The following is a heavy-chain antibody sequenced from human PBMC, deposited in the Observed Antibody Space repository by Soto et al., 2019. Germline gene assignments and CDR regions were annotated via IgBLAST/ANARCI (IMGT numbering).Heavy chain of an antibody. J-gene: IGHJ4*02. V-gene: IGHV3-23*01. CDR2: ISGSGGST. D-gene: IGHD2-15*01. Sequence: GGSMIVSCAAAGFTFGSYSMSWVRQAPGKGLEWVSSISGSGGSTYYADSVKGRFTISRDNSKNTLYLQMNSLRVEDTAVYYCAKDWDCSGGSCYVPFDYWGLGTLVTVSS. CDR1: GFTFGSYS. CDR3: AKDWDCSGGSCYVPFDY.